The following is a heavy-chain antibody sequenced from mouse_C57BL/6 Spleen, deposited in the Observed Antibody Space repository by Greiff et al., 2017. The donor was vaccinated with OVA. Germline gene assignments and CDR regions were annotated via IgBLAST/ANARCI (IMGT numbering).Heavy chain of an antibody. V-gene: IGHV1-5*01. CDR1: GYTFTSYW. CDR3: TRRITTVVADYAMDY. J-gene: IGHJ4*01. Sequence: EVKLMESGTVLARPGASVTMSCKTSGYTFTSYWMHWVKQRPGQGLEWIGAIYPGNSDTSYNQKFKGKAKLTAVTSASTAYMEISSLTTEDSAVYYCTRRITTVVADYAMDYWGQGTSVTVSS. D-gene: IGHD1-1*01. CDR2: IYPGNSDT.